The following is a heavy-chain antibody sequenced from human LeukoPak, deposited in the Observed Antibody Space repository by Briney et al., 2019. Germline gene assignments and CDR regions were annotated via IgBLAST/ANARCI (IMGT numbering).Heavy chain of an antibody. Sequence: SKTLSLTCTVSGGSISSYYWSWIRQPAGKGLEWIGRIYTSGSTNYNPSLKSRVTMSVDTSKNQFSLKLSSVTAADTAVYYCAGGGGYSYGYGVHPFDPWGQGTLVTVSS. CDR3: AGGGGYSYGYGVHPFDP. V-gene: IGHV4-4*07. CDR2: IYTSGST. CDR1: GGSISSYY. D-gene: IGHD5-18*01. J-gene: IGHJ5*02.